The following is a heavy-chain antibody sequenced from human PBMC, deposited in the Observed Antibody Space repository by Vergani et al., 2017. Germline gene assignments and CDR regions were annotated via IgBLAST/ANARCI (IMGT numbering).Heavy chain of an antibody. CDR2: TCYDGNNK. CDR1: GFTFNQYG. Sequence: QVQLVESGGGVVQPGRSLRLSCAASGFTFNQYGMHWVRQAPGKGLEWVAVTCYDGNNKQYADSVKGRFTISRDNSKSTMYLQMNSLREEDTGVYYCARDLRLLYNRFDPWGQGTLVTVSS. CDR3: ARDLRLLYNRFDP. D-gene: IGHD1-14*01. V-gene: IGHV3-33*01. J-gene: IGHJ5*02.